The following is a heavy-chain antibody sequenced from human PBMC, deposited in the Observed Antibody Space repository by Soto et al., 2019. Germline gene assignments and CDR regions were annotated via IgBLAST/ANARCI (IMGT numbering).Heavy chain of an antibody. CDR1: GFTFSSYA. Sequence: GGSLRLSCAASGFTFSSYAMSWVRQAPGKGLEWVSAISGSGGSTYYADSVKGRFTISRDNSKNTLYLQMNSLRAEDTAVYYCAKERYYYDSSGYYYAYYFDYWGQGTLVTVPQ. V-gene: IGHV3-23*01. CDR3: AKERYYYDSSGYYYAYYFDY. J-gene: IGHJ4*02. CDR2: ISGSGGST. D-gene: IGHD3-22*01.